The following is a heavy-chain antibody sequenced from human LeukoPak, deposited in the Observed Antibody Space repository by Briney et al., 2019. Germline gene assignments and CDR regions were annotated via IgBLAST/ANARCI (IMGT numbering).Heavy chain of an antibody. V-gene: IGHV3-66*04. CDR3: ARLSANSSAYFFDY. CDR2: IYRGGST. D-gene: IGHD3-22*01. Sequence: GGSPRLSCAASGFTFNMYSMNWVRQAPGKGLEWVSIIYRGGSTNYADSVKGRFTISRDTSKNTLYLQMNSLRAEDTAVYYCARLSANSSAYFFDYWGQGTLVTVSS. CDR1: GFTFNMYS. J-gene: IGHJ4*02.